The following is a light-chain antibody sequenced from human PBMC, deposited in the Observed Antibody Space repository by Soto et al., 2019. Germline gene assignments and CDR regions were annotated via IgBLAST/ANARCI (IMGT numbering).Light chain of an antibody. V-gene: IGKV3-20*01. CDR1: QSVTSSY. CDR3: QQYSISSPFT. CDR2: GAS. Sequence: EIVLTQSPGTLSLSPGERATLSCRASQSVTSSYLAWYQQKPGQAPRLLIYGASSRATGIPDRFSGSGSGKYFPIIIRLLADEDVAVYYWQQYSISSPFTFGGGTKVDTK. J-gene: IGKJ4*01.